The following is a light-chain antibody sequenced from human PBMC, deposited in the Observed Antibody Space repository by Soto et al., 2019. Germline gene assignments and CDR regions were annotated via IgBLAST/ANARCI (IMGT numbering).Light chain of an antibody. CDR3: SSFTSGGTWV. CDR2: EVN. J-gene: IGLJ3*02. CDR1: SSDVGAYNH. V-gene: IGLV2-14*03. Sequence: QSALTQPASVSGSPGQSITISCTGTSSDVGAYNHVSWYQQHPGKVPKVMIYEVNNRPSGVSSRFSASKSGNTASLTISGLQAEDEATYYCSSFTSGGTWVFGGGTKLTVL.